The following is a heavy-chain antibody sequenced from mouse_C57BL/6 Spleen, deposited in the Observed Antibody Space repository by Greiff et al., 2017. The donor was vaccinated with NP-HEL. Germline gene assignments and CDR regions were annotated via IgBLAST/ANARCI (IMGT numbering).Heavy chain of an antibody. J-gene: IGHJ1*03. CDR3: ARLGTRWYFDV. Sequence: VQLQQSGAELVRPGASVKLSCKASGYTFTDYYINWVKQRPGQGLEWIARIYPGSGNTYYNEKFKGKATLTAEKSSSTAYMQLSSLTSEDSAVYFCARLGTRWYFDVWGTGTTVTVSS. CDR1: GYTFTDYY. V-gene: IGHV1-76*01. D-gene: IGHD4-1*01. CDR2: IYPGSGNT.